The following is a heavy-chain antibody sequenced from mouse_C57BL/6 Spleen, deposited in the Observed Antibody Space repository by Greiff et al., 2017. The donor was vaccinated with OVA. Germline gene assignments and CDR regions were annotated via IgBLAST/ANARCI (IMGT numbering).Heavy chain of an antibody. CDR2: IDPEDGDT. Sequence: VQLQQSGAELVRPGASVKLSCTASGFNIKDYYMHWVKQRPEQGLEWIGRIDPEDGDTEYAPKFQGKATMTADTSSNTAYLQLSRLTSEDTAVYYCTTGELRLYFDYWGQGTTLTVSS. CDR1: GFNIKDYY. V-gene: IGHV14-1*01. CDR3: TTGELRLYFDY. D-gene: IGHD4-1*01. J-gene: IGHJ2*01.